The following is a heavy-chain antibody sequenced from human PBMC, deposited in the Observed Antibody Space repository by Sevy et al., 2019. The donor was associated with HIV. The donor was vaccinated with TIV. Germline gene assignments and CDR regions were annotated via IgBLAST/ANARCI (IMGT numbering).Heavy chain of an antibody. CDR3: ATSSLWGDSGISHPSFDS. V-gene: IGHV3-30*04. CDR1: GFAFNDFA. J-gene: IGHJ4*02. D-gene: IGHD1-26*01. Sequence: GSLRLSCAASGFAFNDFAVNWVRQPLGEGLEWVAVISYDGKKKYYADSMKGRFTISRDNSKNTLFLQMNSLRREDTAVYYCATSSLWGDSGISHPSFDSWGQGTLVTVSS. CDR2: ISYDGKKK.